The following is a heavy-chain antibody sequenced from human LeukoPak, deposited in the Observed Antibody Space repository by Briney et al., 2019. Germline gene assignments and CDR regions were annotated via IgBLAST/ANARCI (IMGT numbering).Heavy chain of an antibody. CDR1: GGSISSSSYY. V-gene: IGHV4-39*07. D-gene: IGHD6-13*01. Sequence: PSETLSLTCTVSGGSISSSSYYWGWIRQPPGKGLEWIGSIYYSGSTYYNPSLKSRVTISVDTSKNQFSLKLSSVTAADTAVYFCAKVGATAGTLRIEYFQHWGQGTLVTVSS. J-gene: IGHJ1*01. CDR3: AKVGATAGTLRIEYFQH. CDR2: IYYSGST.